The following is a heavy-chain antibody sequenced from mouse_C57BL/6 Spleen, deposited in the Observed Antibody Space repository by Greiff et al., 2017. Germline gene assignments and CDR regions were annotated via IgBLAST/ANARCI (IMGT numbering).Heavy chain of an antibody. D-gene: IGHD6-1*01. CDR1: GYSITSGYY. V-gene: IGHV3-6*01. Sequence: VQLQQSGPGLVKPSQSLSLTCSVTGYSITSGYYWNWIRQFPGNKLEWMGYISYDGSNNYNPSLKNRISITRDTSKNQFFLKLNSVTTEDTATYYCASYPSHAMDYWGQGTSVTVSS. CDR3: ASYPSHAMDY. J-gene: IGHJ4*01. CDR2: ISYDGSN.